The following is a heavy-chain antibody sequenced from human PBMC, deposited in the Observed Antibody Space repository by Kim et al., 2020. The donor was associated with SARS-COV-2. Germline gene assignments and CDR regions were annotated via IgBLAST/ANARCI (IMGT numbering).Heavy chain of an antibody. CDR1: GFRFNGYG. Sequence: GGSLRLSCAASGFRFNGYGMNWVRQAPGQGLQWVSSISTDGGAKYYADSVKGRFTISRDNGKNSMYLQMNSLRNEDTATYYCARDRTYSTSCTCHHDACVIGGEGKTVTVSS. CDR2: ISTDGGAK. D-gene: IGHD2-2*01. V-gene: IGHV3-48*02. CDR3: ARDRTYSTSCTCHHDACVI. J-gene: IGHJ3*02.